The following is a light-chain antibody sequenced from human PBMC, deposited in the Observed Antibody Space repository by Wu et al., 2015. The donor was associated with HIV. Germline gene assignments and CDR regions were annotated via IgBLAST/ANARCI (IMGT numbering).Light chain of an antibody. Sequence: DIQMTQSPSSLTASVGDRVTIPCRASQSITKYLNWYQQKPGKAPKLLIYAASSLQSGVPSRFSGSGSGTDFTLTISSLQPEDFGAYYCQQAYNTPWTFGQRDQ. CDR2: AAS. J-gene: IGKJ1*01. CDR3: QQAYNTPWT. CDR1: QSITKY. V-gene: IGKV1-39*01.